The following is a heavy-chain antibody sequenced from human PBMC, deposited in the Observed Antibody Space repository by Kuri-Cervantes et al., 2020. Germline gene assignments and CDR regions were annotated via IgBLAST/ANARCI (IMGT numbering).Heavy chain of an antibody. Sequence: GESLKLSCAASGFTFSSYGVHWVRQTPGKGLEWVAVIWYDGSNKYYADSGKGRFTISRDNSKNTLNLQMNTLRAEDTAMYYCVRGLGSSRCSGDYWGQGTLVTVSS. CDR3: VRGLGSSRCSGDY. J-gene: IGHJ4*02. CDR2: IWYDGSNK. CDR1: GFTFSSYG. D-gene: IGHD3-10*02. V-gene: IGHV3-33*08.